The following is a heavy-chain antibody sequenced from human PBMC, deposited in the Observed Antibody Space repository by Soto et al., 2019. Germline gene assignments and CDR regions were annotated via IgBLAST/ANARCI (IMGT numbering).Heavy chain of an antibody. CDR2: ITPLYGTA. CDR3: ARGGNGDNVGYWYFDL. J-gene: IGHJ2*01. CDR1: GGTFTMNA. V-gene: IGHV1-69*06. Sequence: QVQLVQSGAEVKKPGSSVKVSCKASGGTFTMNAVNWVRQGPGQGLEWMGGITPLYGTANYAQSFQGRVTITADRSTSTVYMELSGLRAEDTAVYFCARGGNGDNVGYWYFDLWGRGTLVTVSP. D-gene: IGHD4-17*01.